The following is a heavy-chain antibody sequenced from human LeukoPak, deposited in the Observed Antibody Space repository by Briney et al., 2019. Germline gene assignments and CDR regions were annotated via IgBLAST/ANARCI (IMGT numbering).Heavy chain of an antibody. J-gene: IGHJ4*02. CDR2: FNPNSGAT. V-gene: IGHV1-2*02. Sequence: ASVKLSCTASGYTFTGYYIHWVRQSPGQGPEWMGWFNPNSGATDSAQKFQGRVTMTGDTSISTAYMELSALTSDDTAVYYCAREYGSGYYYVYRDYWGAGTLVTVSS. CDR3: AREYGSGYYYVYRDY. CDR1: GYTFTGYY. D-gene: IGHD3-10*01.